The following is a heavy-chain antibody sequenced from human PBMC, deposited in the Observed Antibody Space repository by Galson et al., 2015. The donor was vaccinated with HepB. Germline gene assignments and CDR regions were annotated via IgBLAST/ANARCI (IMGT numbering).Heavy chain of an antibody. D-gene: IGHD2-2*01. CDR2: IYYSGST. CDR3: ARDGYIVVVPAANDAFDI. Sequence: LSLTCTVSGGSISSSSYYWGWIRQPPGKGLEWIGSIYYSGSTYYNPSLKSRVTISVDTSKNQFSLKLSSVTAADTAVYYCARDGYIVVVPAANDAFDIWGQGTMVTVSS. V-gene: IGHV4-39*07. J-gene: IGHJ3*02. CDR1: GGSISSSSYY.